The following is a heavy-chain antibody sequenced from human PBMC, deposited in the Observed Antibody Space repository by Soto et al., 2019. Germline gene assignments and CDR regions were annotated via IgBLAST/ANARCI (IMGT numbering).Heavy chain of an antibody. D-gene: IGHD2-8*02. CDR2: INYSGST. J-gene: IGHJ4*02. Sequence: SETLSLTCTVSGGSISSYYWSWIRQPPGKGLEWIGYINYSGSTNYNPSLKSRVTISVDTSKNQFSLKLTSVTAADTAVYYCARDKITGLFDYWGQGTLVTVSS. CDR3: ARDKITGLFDY. V-gene: IGHV4-59*12. CDR1: GGSISSYY.